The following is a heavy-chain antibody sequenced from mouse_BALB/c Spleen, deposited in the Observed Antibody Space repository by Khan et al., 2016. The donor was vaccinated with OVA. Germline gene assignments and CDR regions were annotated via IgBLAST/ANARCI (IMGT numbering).Heavy chain of an antibody. CDR1: GYTFTSYY. D-gene: IGHD2-13*01. Sequence: QVQLQQPGAELVKPGTSVKLSCKASGYTFTSYYMYWVKKRPGQGLEWIGGINPSNGETIFNEKFKSKATLTVDKSSSTAYMQLNSLTSDDSSVYYCTRSAYGDPFAYWGQGTLVTVSA. V-gene: IGHV1S81*02. CDR2: INPSNGET. J-gene: IGHJ3*01. CDR3: TRSAYGDPFAY.